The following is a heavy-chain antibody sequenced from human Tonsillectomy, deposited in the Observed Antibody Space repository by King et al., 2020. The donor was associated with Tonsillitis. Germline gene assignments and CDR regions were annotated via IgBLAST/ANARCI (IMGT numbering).Heavy chain of an antibody. CDR3: ARARTVTTTYYYYYMDV. CDR1: GYTFTSYD. V-gene: IGHV1-8*01. J-gene: IGHJ6*03. D-gene: IGHD4-17*01. Sequence: QLVQSGAEVKKPGASVKVSCNASGYTFTSYDINWVRQATGQGLEWMGWMNPNSGNTGYAQKFQGRVTMTRNTSISTAYMELSSLRSEDTAVYYCARARTVTTTYYYYYMDVWGKGTTVTVSS. CDR2: MNPNSGNT.